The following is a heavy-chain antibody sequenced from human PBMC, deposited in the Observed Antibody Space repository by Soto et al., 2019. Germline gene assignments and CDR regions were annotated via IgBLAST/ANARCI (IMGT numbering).Heavy chain of an antibody. CDR1: GGSISSYY. J-gene: IGHJ5*02. V-gene: IGHV4-59*08. CDR2: IYYSGST. Sequence: SETLSLTCTVSGGSISSYYWSWIRQPPGKGLEWIGYIYYSGSTNYNPSLKSRDTISVDTSQNQFSLKLSSVTAADTAVYYCARFIVVVPGRSRKNWFDPWGQGTLVTVSS. CDR3: ARFIVVVPGRSRKNWFDP. D-gene: IGHD2-2*01.